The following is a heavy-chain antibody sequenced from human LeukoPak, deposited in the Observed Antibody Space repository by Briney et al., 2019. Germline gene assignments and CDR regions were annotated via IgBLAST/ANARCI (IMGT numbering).Heavy chain of an antibody. Sequence: GASVKVSCKASGYTFTSYDINWVRQATGQGLEWMGWMNPNSGNTGYAQKFQGRVTMTRNTSISTAYMELSSLGSEDTAVYYCARVARGYSYGYKVPDFDYWGQGTLVTVSS. CDR2: MNPNSGNT. V-gene: IGHV1-8*01. CDR3: ARVARGYSYGYKVPDFDY. D-gene: IGHD5-18*01. CDR1: GYTFTSYD. J-gene: IGHJ4*02.